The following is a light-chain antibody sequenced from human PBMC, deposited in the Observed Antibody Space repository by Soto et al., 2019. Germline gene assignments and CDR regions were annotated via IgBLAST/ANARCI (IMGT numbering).Light chain of an antibody. CDR3: SSYTSSSTLVV. CDR2: EVS. J-gene: IGLJ2*01. Sequence: QSVLTQPAPVSGSPGQSITISCTGTSSDVGGYNYVSWYQQHPGKAPKLMIYEVSNWPSGVSNRFSGSKSGNTASLTISGLQAEDEADYYCSSYTSSSTLVVFGGGTKVTVL. V-gene: IGLV2-14*01. CDR1: SSDVGGYNY.